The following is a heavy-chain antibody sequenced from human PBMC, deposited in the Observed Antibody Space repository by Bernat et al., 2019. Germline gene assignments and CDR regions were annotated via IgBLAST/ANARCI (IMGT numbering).Heavy chain of an antibody. Sequence: QVQLVESGGGVVQPGRSLRLSCAASGFTFSSYGMHWVRQAPGKGLEWVAVIWYAGSNKYYADSVKGRFTISRDNSKNTLYLQMNSLRAEDTAVYYCARDGRYFDWLSSHWYFDYWGQGTLVTVSS. V-gene: IGHV3-33*01. J-gene: IGHJ4*02. D-gene: IGHD3-9*01. CDR2: IWYAGSNK. CDR3: ARDGRYFDWLSSHWYFDY. CDR1: GFTFSSYG.